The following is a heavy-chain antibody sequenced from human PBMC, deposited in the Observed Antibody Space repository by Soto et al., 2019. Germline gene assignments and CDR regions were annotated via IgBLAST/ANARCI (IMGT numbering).Heavy chain of an antibody. J-gene: IGHJ4*02. V-gene: IGHV3-23*01. CDR1: GFTFSSYA. CDR2: ISGSGGST. D-gene: IGHD6-19*01. Sequence: GGSLRLSCAASGFTFSSYAMSWVRQAPGKGLEWVSAISGSGGSTYYADSVKGRFTISRDNSKNTLYLQMNSLRAEDTAVYYCAKLVQRPVAGTIDYWGQGTLVTVSS. CDR3: AKLVQRPVAGTIDY.